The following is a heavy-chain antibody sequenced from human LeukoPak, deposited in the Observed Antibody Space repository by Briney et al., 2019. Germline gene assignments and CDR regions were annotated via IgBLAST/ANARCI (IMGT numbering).Heavy chain of an antibody. Sequence: SETLSLTCTVSGGSISSSSYYWGWIRQPPGKGLEWIGSIYYSGSTYYNPSLKCRVTISVDTSKNQFSLKLSSVTAADTAVYYCATYSYSQRYFDYWGQGTLVTVSS. CDR1: GGSISSSSYY. J-gene: IGHJ4*02. V-gene: IGHV4-39*01. D-gene: IGHD5-18*01. CDR2: IYYSGST. CDR3: ATYSYSQRYFDY.